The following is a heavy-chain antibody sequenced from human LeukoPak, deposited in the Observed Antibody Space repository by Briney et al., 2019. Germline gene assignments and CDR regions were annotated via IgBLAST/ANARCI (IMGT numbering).Heavy chain of an antibody. D-gene: IGHD3-22*01. CDR1: GFTFSDYG. V-gene: IGHV3-33*01. CDR3: ARDFDSTGYYPFDLPDY. CDR2: IWFDGSNK. Sequence: GGSLRLSCAASGFTFSDYGMHWVRQPPGKGLEWVVVIWFDGSNKYYADSVKGRFTVSRDDSKHTVYLQMNSLRAEDTAVYYCARDFDSTGYYPFDLPDYWGQGTLVTVSS. J-gene: IGHJ4*02.